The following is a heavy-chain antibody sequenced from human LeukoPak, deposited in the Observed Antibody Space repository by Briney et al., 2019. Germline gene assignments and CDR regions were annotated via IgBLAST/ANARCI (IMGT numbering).Heavy chain of an antibody. CDR2: IVVGSGNT. D-gene: IGHD3-10*01. J-gene: IGHJ4*02. Sequence: SVKVSCKASGFTFTSSAMQWVRQARGQRLEWIGWIVVGSGNTNYAQKFQERVTITRDMSTSTAYMELSSLRSEDTAVYYCAADFVDYYGSGSLDYWGQGTLVTVSP. V-gene: IGHV1-58*02. CDR3: AADFVDYYGSGSLDY. CDR1: GFTFTSSA.